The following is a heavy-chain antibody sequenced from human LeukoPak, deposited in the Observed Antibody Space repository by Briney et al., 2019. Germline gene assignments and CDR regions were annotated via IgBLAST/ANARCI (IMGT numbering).Heavy chain of an antibody. Sequence: GASVKVSCKASGYTFTGYYMHWVRQAPGQGLEWMGWINPNNGVTNYAQNFQGRLTMTRDTSISTAYMELSSLRSDDTAVYYCAGVGTQGTGGWPDFRYWGQGTLVSVSS. J-gene: IGHJ4*02. CDR1: GYTFTGYY. V-gene: IGHV1-2*02. CDR2: INPNNGVT. CDR3: AGVGTQGTGGWPDFRY. D-gene: IGHD1-14*01.